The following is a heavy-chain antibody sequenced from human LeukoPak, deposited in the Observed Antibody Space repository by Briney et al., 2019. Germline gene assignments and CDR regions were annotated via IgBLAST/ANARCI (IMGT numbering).Heavy chain of an antibody. CDR3: AKKGGSGSYYAFDY. CDR1: GGTISSSSYY. CDR2: IYYTGST. Sequence: SETLSLTCIVSGGTISSSSYYWGWIRQPPGKGLERIGNIYYTGSTNYNPSLKSRVTISVDTSKNQFSLKLSSVTAADTAVYYCAKKGGSGSYYAFDYWGQGTLVTVSS. J-gene: IGHJ4*02. V-gene: IGHV4-39*07. D-gene: IGHD1-26*01.